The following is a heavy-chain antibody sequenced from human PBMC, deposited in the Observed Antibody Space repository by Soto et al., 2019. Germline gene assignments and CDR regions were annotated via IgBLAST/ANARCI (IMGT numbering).Heavy chain of an antibody. D-gene: IGHD3-3*01. CDR3: ASSTHGWLQFLGHAFDL. CDR2: IYSGGTT. CDR1: GFTVSSNY. V-gene: IGHV3-53*01. J-gene: IGHJ3*01. Sequence: EVQLVESGGGLIQPGGSLRLSCVASGFTVSSNYMSWVRQAPGKGLEWVSVIYSGGTTYYADSVKGRFTISRDNSKNTLYLQMNSLRAEDTAVYYCASSTHGWLQFLGHAFDLWGQGTMVTVSS.